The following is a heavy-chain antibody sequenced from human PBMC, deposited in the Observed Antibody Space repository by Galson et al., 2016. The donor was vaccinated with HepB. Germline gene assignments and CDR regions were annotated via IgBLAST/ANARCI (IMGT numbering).Heavy chain of an antibody. V-gene: IGHV3-7*01. J-gene: IGHJ4*02. D-gene: IGHD4-17*01. CDR2: IKEDGSEE. CDR3: ATNGDSQGKNVGFDH. CDR1: EFTFPFYW. Sequence: SLRLSCAASEFTFPFYWMHWVRQAPGKGLEWVASIKEDGSEEDYQQSLKGRFTISRDNAKNSLYLQMNSLRPEDTAVYYCATNGDSQGKNVGFDHWGQGNLVTVSS.